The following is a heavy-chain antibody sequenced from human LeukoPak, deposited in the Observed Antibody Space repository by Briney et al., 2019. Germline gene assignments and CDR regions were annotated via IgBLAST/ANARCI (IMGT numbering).Heavy chain of an antibody. D-gene: IGHD1-26*01. J-gene: IGHJ4*02. CDR2: IYTSGST. V-gene: IGHV4-4*07. CDR1: GGSISSYY. CDR3: ARENSGSYREFDY. Sequence: SETLSLTCTVSGGSISSYYWSWIRQPAGKGLEWIGRIYTSGSTNYNASLKSRVSMSVDTSKNQFSLKLSSVTAAETGVFYCARENSGSYREFDYWGQGTLVTVSS.